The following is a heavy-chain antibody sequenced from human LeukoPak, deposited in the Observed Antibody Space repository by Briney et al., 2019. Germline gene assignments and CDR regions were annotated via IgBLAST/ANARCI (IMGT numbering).Heavy chain of an antibody. CDR1: GFTFSRYG. CDR3: ARGGTFPYSVAGGYYYYGMDV. CDR2: IIDSTGYT. D-gene: IGHD2-15*01. J-gene: IGHJ6*02. Sequence: GGSLRLSCVASGFTFSRYGMNWVRQAPGKGLEWVSSIIDSTGYTYYADSVKGRFTISRDNAKNSLYLQMSSLRAEDTAVYYCARGGTFPYSVAGGYYYYGMDVWGQGTTVTVSS. V-gene: IGHV3-21*01.